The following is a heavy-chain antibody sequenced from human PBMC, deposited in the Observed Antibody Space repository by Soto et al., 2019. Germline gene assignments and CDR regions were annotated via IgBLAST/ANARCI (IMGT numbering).Heavy chain of an antibody. CDR1: GFTFSSYS. CDR3: ARDLSGSYYYYYYGMDL. CDR2: ISSSSSYI. J-gene: IGHJ6*04. D-gene: IGHD1-26*01. Sequence: GGSLRLSCAASGFTFSSYSMNWVRQAPGKGLEWVSSISSSSSYIYYADSVKGRFTISRDNAKNSLYLQMNSLRAEDTAVYDCARDLSGSYYYYYYGMDLWGKGTTVTVSS. V-gene: IGHV3-21*01.